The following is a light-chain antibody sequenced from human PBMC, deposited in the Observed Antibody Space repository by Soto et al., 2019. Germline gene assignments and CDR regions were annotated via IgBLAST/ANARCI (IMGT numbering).Light chain of an antibody. CDR2: GAS. J-gene: IGKJ1*01. CDR1: QSVSSN. V-gene: IGKV3-20*01. CDR3: QQHGSSPWM. Sequence: EIVMTQSPATLSVSPGERATLSFRASQSVSSNLAWYQQKPGQAPRLLIYGASSRATGIPDRFSGSGSGTDFTLTISRLEPEDFAVYYCQQHGSSPWMFGQGTKVDNK.